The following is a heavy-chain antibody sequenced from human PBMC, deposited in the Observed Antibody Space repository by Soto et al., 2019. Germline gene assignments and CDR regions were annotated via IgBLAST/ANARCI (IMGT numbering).Heavy chain of an antibody. CDR3: AGLVVAATLNHYYYGMDV. V-gene: IGHV1-8*01. D-gene: IGHD2-15*01. CDR2: MNPNSGNT. Sequence: ASVKVSCKASGCTFTSYDINWVRQATGQGLEWMGWMNPNSGNTGYAQKFQGRVTMTRNTSISTAYMELSSLRSEDTAVYYCAGLVVAATLNHYYYGMDVWGQGTTVTVSS. CDR1: GCTFTSYD. J-gene: IGHJ6*02.